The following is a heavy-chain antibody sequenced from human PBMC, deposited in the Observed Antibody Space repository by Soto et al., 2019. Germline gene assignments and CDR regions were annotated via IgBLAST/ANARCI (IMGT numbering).Heavy chain of an antibody. J-gene: IGHJ4*02. CDR1: GGSVSSGSYY. D-gene: IGHD4-17*01. V-gene: IGHV4-61*01. CDR2: IDYSGST. CDR3: ARELESTVYDY. Sequence: SETLSLTCTVSGGSVSSGSYYWSWIRQPPGKGLEWIGYIDYSGSTNYNPSLKSRVTISIDTSKNQFSLKLTSVTAADTAVYYCARELESTVYDYWGQGTLVTVSS.